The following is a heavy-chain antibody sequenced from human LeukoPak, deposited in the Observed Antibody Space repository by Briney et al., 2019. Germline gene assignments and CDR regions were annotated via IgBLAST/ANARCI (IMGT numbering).Heavy chain of an antibody. J-gene: IGHJ1*01. CDR2: ISTSGRAT. D-gene: IGHD3-16*01. CDR1: GFAFSTYA. CDR3: TTLAGRGGAAEYFQH. V-gene: IGHV3-23*01. Sequence: PGGSLRLSCAASGFAFSTYAMTWVRQAPEKGLQWVSTISTSGRATYYADSVEGRFTISRDNSKNTLYLQMNSLRADDTAVYFCTTLAGRGGAAEYFQHWGQGTLVTVSS.